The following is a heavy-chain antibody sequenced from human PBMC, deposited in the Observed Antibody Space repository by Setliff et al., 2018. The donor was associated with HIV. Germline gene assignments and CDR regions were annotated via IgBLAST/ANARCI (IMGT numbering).Heavy chain of an antibody. J-gene: IGHJ5*02. CDR1: GYSISSGYY. Sequence: PSETLSLTCTVSGYSISSGYYWGWIRQPPEKGLEWIGSIHQSGSTYYNSSLKSRVTMSVDTSKNKFSLKLSSVTAADTAVYYCARDLGSAYSYVQGRFDPWGQGTLVTVSS. CDR3: ARDLGSAYSYVQGRFDP. CDR2: IHQSGST. D-gene: IGHD5-18*01. V-gene: IGHV4-38-2*02.